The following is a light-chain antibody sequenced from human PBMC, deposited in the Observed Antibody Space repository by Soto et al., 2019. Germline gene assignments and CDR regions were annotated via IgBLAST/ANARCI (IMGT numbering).Light chain of an antibody. CDR2: KDS. J-gene: IGLJ2*01. Sequence: SYELTQPSSVSVSPGQTARITCSGDVLAKKYARWFQQKPGQAPVLVIYKDSERPSGIPERFSGSSSGTTVTLTISGAQVEDEADYYCAAWDDSLSGPVIGGGTKLTVL. CDR1: VLAKKY. V-gene: IGLV3-27*01. CDR3: AAWDDSLSGPV.